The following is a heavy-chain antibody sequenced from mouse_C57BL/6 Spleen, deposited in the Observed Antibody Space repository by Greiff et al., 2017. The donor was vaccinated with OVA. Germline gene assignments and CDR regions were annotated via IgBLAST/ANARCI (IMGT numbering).Heavy chain of an antibody. CDR2: IHPNSGST. CDR3: ARGGYYYGSSPLDY. CDR1: GYTFTSYW. D-gene: IGHD1-1*01. V-gene: IGHV1-64*01. Sequence: QVQLQQPGAELVKPGASVKLSCKASGYTFTSYWLHWVKQRPGQGLEWIGMIHPNSGSTNYNEKFKSKATLTVDKSSSTAYMQLSSLTSEDSAVYYCARGGYYYGSSPLDYWGQGTTLTVSS. J-gene: IGHJ2*01.